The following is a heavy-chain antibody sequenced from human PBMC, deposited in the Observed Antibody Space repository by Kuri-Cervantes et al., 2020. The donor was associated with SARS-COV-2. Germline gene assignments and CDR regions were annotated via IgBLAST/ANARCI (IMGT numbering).Heavy chain of an antibody. D-gene: IGHD3-22*01. Sequence: SQTLSLTCAVYGGSFSGYYWSWIRQPPGKGLEWIGSIYYSGSTYYNPSLKSRVTISVDTSKNQFSLKLSSVTAADTAVYYCARDTRSSGYYYGGGGAFDIWGQGTMVTVSS. V-gene: IGHV4-34*01. CDR3: ARDTRSSGYYYGGGGAFDI. J-gene: IGHJ3*02. CDR1: GGSFSGYY. CDR2: IYYSGST.